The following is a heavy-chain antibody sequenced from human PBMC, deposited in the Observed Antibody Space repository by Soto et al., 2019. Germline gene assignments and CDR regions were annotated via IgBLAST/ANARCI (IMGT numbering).Heavy chain of an antibody. J-gene: IGHJ6*02. V-gene: IGHV3-30-3*01. CDR2: ISYDGSNK. CDR3: ARGSAMALRMDV. Sequence: QVQLVESGGGVVQPGRSLRLSCAASGFTFSSYAMHWVRQAPGKGLEWVAVISYDGSNKYYADSVKGRFTISRDNSKNTLYLQMSSLRAEDTAVYYCARGSAMALRMDVWGQGTTVTVSS. CDR1: GFTFSSYA. D-gene: IGHD5-18*01.